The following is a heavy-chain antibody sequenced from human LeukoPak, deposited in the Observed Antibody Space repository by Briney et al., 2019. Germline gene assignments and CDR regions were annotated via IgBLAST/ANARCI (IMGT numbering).Heavy chain of an antibody. V-gene: IGHV3-7*01. J-gene: IGHJ4*02. CDR1: GFTFSSYW. D-gene: IGHD2-2*02. CDR2: IKQDGSEK. CDR3: ARDRVVVVPAAIYFSLDY. Sequence: GGSLRLSCAASGFTFSSYWMSWVRQAPGKGLEWVANIKQDGSEKYYVDSVKGRFTISRDNAKNSLYLQMNSLRAEDTAVYYCARDRVVVVPAAIYFSLDYWGQGTLVTVSS.